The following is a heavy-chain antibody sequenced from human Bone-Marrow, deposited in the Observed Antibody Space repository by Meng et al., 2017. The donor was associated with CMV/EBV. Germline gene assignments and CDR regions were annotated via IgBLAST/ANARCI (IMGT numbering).Heavy chain of an antibody. V-gene: IGHV3-33*06. CDR3: AKELGSSGWYYGMDV. CDR2: IWYDGSNK. Sequence: GGSLRLSCAASGFTFSSYEMNWVRQAPGKGLEWVAVIWYDGSNKYYADSVKGRFTISRDNSKNTLCLQMNSLRAEDTAVYYCAKELGSSGWYYGMDVWGQGTTVTVSS. D-gene: IGHD6-19*01. J-gene: IGHJ6*02. CDR1: GFTFSSYE.